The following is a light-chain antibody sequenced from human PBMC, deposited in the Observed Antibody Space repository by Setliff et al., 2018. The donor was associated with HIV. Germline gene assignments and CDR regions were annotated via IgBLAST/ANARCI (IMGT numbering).Light chain of an antibody. CDR2: GAS. Sequence: EIVLTQSPGTLSLSPGERATLSCRASQSISSIYLAWYQQKPGQAPRLLIYGASSRATGIPDRFSGSGSGTDFTLTISRLEPEDFAVYFCQQYNGSPPVTFGGGTKVDIK. V-gene: IGKV3-20*01. CDR1: QSISSIY. CDR3: QQYNGSPPVT. J-gene: IGKJ4*01.